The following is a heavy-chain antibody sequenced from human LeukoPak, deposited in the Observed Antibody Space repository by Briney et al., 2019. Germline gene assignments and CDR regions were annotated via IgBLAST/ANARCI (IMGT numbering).Heavy chain of an antibody. CDR3: ARVGTWIQLWLDY. J-gene: IGHJ4*02. Sequence: GGSLRLSCAASGFTFSIYEMNWVRQAPGKGLEWVSYISSSGSTIYYADSVKGRFTISRDNAKNSLYLQMNSLRAEDTAVYYCARVGTWIQLWLDYWGQGTLVTVSS. V-gene: IGHV3-48*03. CDR1: GFTFSIYE. D-gene: IGHD5-18*01. CDR2: ISSSGSTI.